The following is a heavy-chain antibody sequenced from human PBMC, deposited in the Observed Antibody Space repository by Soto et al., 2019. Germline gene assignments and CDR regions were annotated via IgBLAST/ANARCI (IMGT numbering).Heavy chain of an antibody. D-gene: IGHD3-10*01. CDR2: TTYTDGDR. CDR1: GVAVRRRD. CDR3: ARVSRGSYPGSRSFDL. V-gene: IGHV3-23*01. J-gene: IGHJ4*02. Sequence: GGALRVTWEVSGVAVRRRDMSWVRQAPGEGLEWVSTTTYTDGDRKYADSVRGRFTISRDNSKNTLYLQMSSLRAEDSAVYFCARVSRGSYPGSRSFDLWGRGTRVTVSS.